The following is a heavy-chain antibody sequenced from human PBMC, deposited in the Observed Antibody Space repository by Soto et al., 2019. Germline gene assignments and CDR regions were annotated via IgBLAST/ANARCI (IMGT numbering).Heavy chain of an antibody. CDR1: GFTFSSYW. Sequence: GGSLRLACAASGFTFSSYWMSWVRQAPGKGLEWVANIKQDGSEKYYVDSVKGRFTISRDNAKNSLYLQMNSLRAEDTAVYYCARDQYSSSWYNLVGWFDPWGQGALVTVSS. V-gene: IGHV3-7*01. CDR3: ARDQYSSSWYNLVGWFDP. J-gene: IGHJ5*02. D-gene: IGHD6-13*01. CDR2: IKQDGSEK.